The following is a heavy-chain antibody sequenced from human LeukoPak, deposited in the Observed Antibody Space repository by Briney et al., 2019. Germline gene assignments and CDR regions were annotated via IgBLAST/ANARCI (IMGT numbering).Heavy chain of an antibody. J-gene: IGHJ4*02. V-gene: IGHV3-30*02. CDR1: GLTFRSYG. CDR2: IRYDGNSN. CDR3: AKEEVISGNHGVYFDY. Sequence: GGSLRLSCAASGLTFRSYGMHWVRQAPGKGLEWVAFIRYDGNSNYYADSVKGRFTISRVNSRSTLYLQMNSLRAEDTAVYYCAKEEVISGNHGVYFDYWGQGTLVTVSS. D-gene: IGHD3-22*01.